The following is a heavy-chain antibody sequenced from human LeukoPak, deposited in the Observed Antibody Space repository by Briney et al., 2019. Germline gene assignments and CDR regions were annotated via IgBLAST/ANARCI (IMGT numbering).Heavy chain of an antibody. CDR3: ARGRYCSADICSGGDAFDI. D-gene: IGHD2-15*01. V-gene: IGHV4-4*07. Sequence: PSETLSLTCTVSGGSLNNYYWSWIRQPAGKGLEWIGRIYTRGSTNYNPSLKSPVTMSVDTSKNQFSLKLSSVTAADTAVYYCARGRYCSADICSGGDAFDIWGQGTMVSVSS. CDR2: IYTRGST. J-gene: IGHJ3*02. CDR1: GGSLNNYY.